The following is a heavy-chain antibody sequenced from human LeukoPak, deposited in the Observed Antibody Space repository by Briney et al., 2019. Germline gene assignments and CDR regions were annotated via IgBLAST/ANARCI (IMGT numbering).Heavy chain of an antibody. J-gene: IGHJ4*02. Sequence: GGSPRLSCAASGFTYSNYAMNWVRQAPGKGLEWVSVISGSGRSTYYADSVKGRFTISRDKSKNSLYLQMNSLRVEDTAIYYCAKSIVNSGTYIPFDYWGQGTLVTVSS. CDR2: ISGSGRST. CDR1: GFTYSNYA. CDR3: AKSIVNSGTYIPFDY. V-gene: IGHV3-23*01. D-gene: IGHD1-26*01.